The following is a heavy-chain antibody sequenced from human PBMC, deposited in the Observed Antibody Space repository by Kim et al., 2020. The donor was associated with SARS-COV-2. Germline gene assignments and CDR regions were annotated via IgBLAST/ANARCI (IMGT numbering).Heavy chain of an antibody. D-gene: IGHD3-16*01. J-gene: IGHJ4*02. CDR2: IIPIFGTA. CDR1: GGTFSSYA. V-gene: IGHV1-69*13. CDR3: AREDAEGGFRGSYYFDY. Sequence: SVKVSCKASGGTFSSYAISWVRQAPGQGLEWMGGIIPIFGTANYAQKFQGRVTITADESTSTAYMELSSLRSEDTAVYYCAREDAEGGFRGSYYFDYWGQGTLVTVSS.